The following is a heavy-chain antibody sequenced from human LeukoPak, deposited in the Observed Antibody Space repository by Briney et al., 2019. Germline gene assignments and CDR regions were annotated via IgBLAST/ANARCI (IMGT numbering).Heavy chain of an antibody. J-gene: IGHJ4*02. CDR2: INPNSGGT. Sequence: ASVKVSCKASGYTFTGYYMHWVRQAPGQGPEWMGWINPNSGGTNYAQKLQGRVTMTTDTSTSTAYMELRSLRSDDMALYYCARDGVSPKYYFDYWGQGTLDTVSS. D-gene: IGHD2-8*01. CDR3: ARDGVSPKYYFDY. CDR1: GYTFTGYY. V-gene: IGHV1-2*02.